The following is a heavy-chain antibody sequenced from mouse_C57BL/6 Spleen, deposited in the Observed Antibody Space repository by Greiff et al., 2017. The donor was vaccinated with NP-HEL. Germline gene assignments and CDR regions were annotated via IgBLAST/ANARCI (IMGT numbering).Heavy chain of an antibody. CDR2: ISSGSSTN. D-gene: IGHD4-1*01. CDR1: GFTFSDYG. V-gene: IGHV5-17*01. Sequence: EVKLVESGGGLVKPGGSLKLSCAASGFTFSDYGMHWVRQAPEKGLAWVAYISSGSSTNYYADTVKGRFTISRDNAKNTLFLQMTSLRSEDTAMYYCARTGSAWFAYWGQGTLVTVSA. J-gene: IGHJ3*01. CDR3: ARTGSAWFAY.